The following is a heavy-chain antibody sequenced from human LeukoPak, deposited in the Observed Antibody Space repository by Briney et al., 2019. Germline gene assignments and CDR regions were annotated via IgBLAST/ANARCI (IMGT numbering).Heavy chain of an antibody. CDR1: GFTFSSYA. V-gene: IGHV3-64*01. CDR2: ISSNGGST. Sequence: GGSLRLSCAASGFTFSSYAMHWVRQAPGKGLEYVSAISSNGGSTYYANSVKGRFTISRDNSKNTLYLQMGSLRAEDMAVYYCARGGADVDYFDYWGQGTLVTVSS. CDR3: ARGGADVDYFDY. J-gene: IGHJ4*02. D-gene: IGHD1-26*01.